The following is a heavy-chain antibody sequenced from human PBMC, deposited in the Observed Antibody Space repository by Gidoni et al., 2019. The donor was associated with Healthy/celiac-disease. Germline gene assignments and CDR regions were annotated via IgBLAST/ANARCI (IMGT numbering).Heavy chain of an antibody. V-gene: IGHV4-34*01. J-gene: IGHJ3*02. CDR1: GGSFSGYY. CDR2: INHSGST. D-gene: IGHD2-21*01. CDR3: ARGQGSKGILWRI. Sequence: QVQLQQWGAGLLKPSETLSLTCAVYGGSFSGYYWSWIRQPPGKGLEWIGEINHSGSTNYNPSLKSRVTISVDTSKNQFSLKLSSVTAADTAVYYCARGQGSKGILWRIWGQGTMVTVSS.